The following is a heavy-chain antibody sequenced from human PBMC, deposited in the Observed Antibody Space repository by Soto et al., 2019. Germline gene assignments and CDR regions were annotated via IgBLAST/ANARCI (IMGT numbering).Heavy chain of an antibody. D-gene: IGHD3-3*01. J-gene: IGHJ4*02. CDR2: TSFDGSNK. CDR3: AKSIFGVVPYRGGHFDQ. V-gene: IGHV3-30*18. Sequence: GGSLRLSCAASGFIFNSYGMHWVRQAPGKGLEWVAVTSFDGSNKYYADSVKGRFTISRDNSMNTLYLQMNSLRAEDTAVYYCAKSIFGVVPYRGGHFDQWGQGTLVTVSS. CDR1: GFIFNSYG.